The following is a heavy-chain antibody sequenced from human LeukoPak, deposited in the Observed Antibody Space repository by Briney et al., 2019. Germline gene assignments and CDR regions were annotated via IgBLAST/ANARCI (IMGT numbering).Heavy chain of an antibody. CDR2: SGGRGGST. CDR3: GKEGGA. CDR1: GFRFSDFT. J-gene: IGHJ5*02. V-gene: IGHV3-23*01. Sequence: PGGSLRLSCAASGFRFSDFTMTWVRQPPGKGPEWVSASGGRGGSTYYADSLGGRFTISRDNSKDMVYLQMNSLKVEDTATYYCGKEGGAWGQGTKVTVSS. D-gene: IGHD3-16*01.